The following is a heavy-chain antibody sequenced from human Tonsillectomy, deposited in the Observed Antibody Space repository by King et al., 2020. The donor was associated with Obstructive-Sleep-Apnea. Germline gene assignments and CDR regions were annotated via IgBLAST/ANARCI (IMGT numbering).Heavy chain of an antibody. J-gene: IGHJ4*02. CDR2: IYWDKDK. V-gene: IGHV2-5*02. Sequence: TFKECVPTLVKPKQTLTRTFNCSVLCLNTSGVCVVGIRQFPGKALERLALIYWDKDKRYNPYLKSSLHITNATSKNQVVLTMTNMDLVDTATYYCAHTAIAAAGVYFDFWGQGTLVTVSS. CDR3: AHTAIAAAGVYFDF. CDR1: VLCLNTSGVC. D-gene: IGHD6-13*01.